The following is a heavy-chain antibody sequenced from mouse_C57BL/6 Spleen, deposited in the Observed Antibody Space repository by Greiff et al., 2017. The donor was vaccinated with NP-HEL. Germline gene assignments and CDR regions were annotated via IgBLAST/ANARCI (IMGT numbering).Heavy chain of an antibody. Sequence: EVKLLESGPGLVKPSQSLSLTCSVTGYSITSGYYWNWIRQFPGNKLEWMGYISYDGSNNYNPSLKNRISITRDTSKNQFFLKLNSVTTEDTATYYCAREGYGNWYFDVWGTGTTVTVSS. J-gene: IGHJ1*03. V-gene: IGHV3-6*01. CDR3: AREGYGNWYFDV. CDR1: GYSITSGYY. CDR2: ISYDGSN. D-gene: IGHD2-1*01.